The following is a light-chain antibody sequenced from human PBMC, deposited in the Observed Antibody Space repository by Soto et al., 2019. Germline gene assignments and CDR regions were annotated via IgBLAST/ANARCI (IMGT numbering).Light chain of an antibody. CDR1: QSVSDW. CDR2: DAS. Sequence: IQMTQSPSTLSASVGDRVTITCGASQSVSDWLAWYQQKPGKAPKLLIYDASRLESAVPSRFSGSVSQTEFTLTISSLHPDDFATYYCHQYNSYTWTFGQGTKVDIK. CDR3: HQYNSYTWT. J-gene: IGKJ1*01. V-gene: IGKV1-5*01.